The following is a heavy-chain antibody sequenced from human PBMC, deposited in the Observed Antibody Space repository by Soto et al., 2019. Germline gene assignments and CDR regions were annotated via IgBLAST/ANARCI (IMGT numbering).Heavy chain of an antibody. CDR1: GGSISSGRFY. J-gene: IGHJ4*02. V-gene: IGHV4-31*03. Sequence: QVQLQESGPGLVKPSQTLTLTCTVSGGSISSGRFYWSWIRQHPGKGLEWIGHISDSGSSYYNPSLESRLTISVDTSTNQFSLKLSAVTAADTAVYFCARTTFYDVFTAYYSLFDYWGQGTMVTVSS. CDR2: ISDSGSS. CDR3: ARTTFYDVFTAYYSLFDY. D-gene: IGHD3-9*01.